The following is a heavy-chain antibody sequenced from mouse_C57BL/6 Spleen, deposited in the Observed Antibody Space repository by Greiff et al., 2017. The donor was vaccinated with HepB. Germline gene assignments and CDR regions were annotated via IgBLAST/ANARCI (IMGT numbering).Heavy chain of an antibody. J-gene: IGHJ4*01. D-gene: IGHD1-1*01. Sequence: QVQLQQPGAELVMPGASVKLSCKASGYTFTSYWMHWVKQRPGQGLEWIGEIDPSDSYTNYNQKFKGKSTLTVDKSSSTAYMQLSSLTSEDSAVYYCAREGGNYLGAMDYWGQGTSVTVSS. CDR3: AREGGNYLGAMDY. CDR2: IDPSDSYT. V-gene: IGHV1-69*01. CDR1: GYTFTSYW.